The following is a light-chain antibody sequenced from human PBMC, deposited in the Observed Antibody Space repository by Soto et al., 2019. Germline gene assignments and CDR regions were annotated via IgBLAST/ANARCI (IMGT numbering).Light chain of an antibody. V-gene: IGLV1-44*01. CDR3: AAWDDSLNGYV. Sequence: QSVLTQPPSASVTPGQRVTISCSGSSSNIGVNTVTWYQQLPRAAPKLLIYTNDQRPSGVPDRFSASKSGTSASLAISGLQSEDEADYYCAAWDDSLNGYVFGTGTKLTVL. CDR2: TND. CDR1: SSNIGVNT. J-gene: IGLJ1*01.